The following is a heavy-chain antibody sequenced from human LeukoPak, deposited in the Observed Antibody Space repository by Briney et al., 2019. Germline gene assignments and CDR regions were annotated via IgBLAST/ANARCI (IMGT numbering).Heavy chain of an antibody. CDR2: IYYSGST. CDR1: GGSISSYY. Sequence: SETLSLTCTVSGGSISSYYWSWIRQPPGKGLEWIGYIYYSGSTNYNPSLKSRVTISVDTSKNQFSLKLSSVTAADTAVYYCARLSYYYDSSGYYPFDYWGQGTLVTVSS. J-gene: IGHJ4*02. CDR3: ARLSYYYDSSGYYPFDY. D-gene: IGHD3-22*01. V-gene: IGHV4-59*08.